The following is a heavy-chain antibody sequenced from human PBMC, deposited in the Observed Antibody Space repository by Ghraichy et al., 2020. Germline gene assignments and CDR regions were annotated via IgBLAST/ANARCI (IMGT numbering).Heavy chain of an antibody. CDR2: INSDGSST. J-gene: IGHJ3*02. Sequence: LSLTCAASGFTFSSYWMHWVRQAPGKGLVWVSRINSDGSSTSYADSVKGRFTISRDNAKNTLYLQMNSLRAEDTAVYYCARDGYSSSWYGAFDNWGQGTMVTVSS. CDR3: ARDGYSSSWYGAFDN. CDR1: GFTFSSYW. D-gene: IGHD6-13*01. V-gene: IGHV3-74*01.